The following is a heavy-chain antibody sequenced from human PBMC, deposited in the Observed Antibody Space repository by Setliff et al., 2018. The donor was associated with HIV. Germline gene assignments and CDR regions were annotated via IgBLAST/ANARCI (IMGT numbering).Heavy chain of an antibody. CDR1: GQSISGYY. CDR2: INHGGDT. CDR3: ACRRGIEFYFDI. Sequence: ASETLSLTCAVYGQSISGYYWSWIRQTPGKGLEWIGEINHGGDTNYNPSLKSRVTISVGSSYNHFSLKLSSVTAADTGVYYCACRRGIEFYFDIWGQGTPVTVSS. D-gene: IGHD3-10*01. V-gene: IGHV4-34*01. J-gene: IGHJ4*02.